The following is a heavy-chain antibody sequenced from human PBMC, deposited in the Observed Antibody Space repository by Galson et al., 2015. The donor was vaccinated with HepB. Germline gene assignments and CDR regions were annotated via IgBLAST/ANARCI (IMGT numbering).Heavy chain of an antibody. Sequence: SLRLSCAASGFTFSSYWMSWVRQAPGKGLEWVANIKQDGSEKYYVDSVKGRFTISRDNAKNSLYLQMNSLRAEDTAVYYCARGGGYGGNYWYYFDYWGQGTLVTVSS. V-gene: IGHV3-7*03. CDR1: GFTFSSYW. J-gene: IGHJ4*02. CDR2: IKQDGSEK. CDR3: ARGGGYGGNYWYYFDY. D-gene: IGHD4-23*01.